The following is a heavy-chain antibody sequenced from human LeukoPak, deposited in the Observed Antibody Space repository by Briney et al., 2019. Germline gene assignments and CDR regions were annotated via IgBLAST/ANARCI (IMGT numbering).Heavy chain of an antibody. J-gene: IGHJ6*02. V-gene: IGHV1-2*04. CDR1: GYTFTGYY. Sequence: AASVKVSCKASGYTFTGYYMHWVRQAPGQGLEWMGWINPNSGGTNYAQKFQGWATMTRDTSISTAYMELSRLRSDDTAVYYCARDGFGEFSGYYYYGMDVWGQGTTVTVSS. CDR2: INPNSGGT. D-gene: IGHD3-10*01. CDR3: ARDGFGEFSGYYYYGMDV.